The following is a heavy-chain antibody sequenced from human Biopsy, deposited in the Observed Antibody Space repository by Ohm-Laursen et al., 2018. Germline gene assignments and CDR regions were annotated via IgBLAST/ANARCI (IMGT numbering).Heavy chain of an antibody. Sequence: QTLSLTCAIFGKTFSDYQWSWIRQPPGKGLEWIGQINQAGTTNYNPSLKSRVTISVDTSKNQLSLKLRSVTAADTAVYYCALETTYCSGNRCYPDGMDVWGQGTTVTVSS. CDR2: INQAGTT. D-gene: IGHD2-15*01. J-gene: IGHJ6*02. CDR3: ALETTYCSGNRCYPDGMDV. CDR1: GKTFSDYQ. V-gene: IGHV4-34*08.